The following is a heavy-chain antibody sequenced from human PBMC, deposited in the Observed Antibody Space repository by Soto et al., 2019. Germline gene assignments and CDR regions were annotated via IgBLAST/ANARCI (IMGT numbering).Heavy chain of an antibody. CDR3: ARYCSSTSCYHDY. Sequence: TLSLTCAVYGGSFSGYYWSWIRQPPGKGLEWIGEINHSGSTNYNPSLKSRVTISVDTSKNQFSLKLSSVTAADTAVYYCARYCSSTSCYHDYWGQGTLVTVSS. V-gene: IGHV4-34*01. J-gene: IGHJ4*02. D-gene: IGHD2-2*01. CDR1: GGSFSGYY. CDR2: INHSGST.